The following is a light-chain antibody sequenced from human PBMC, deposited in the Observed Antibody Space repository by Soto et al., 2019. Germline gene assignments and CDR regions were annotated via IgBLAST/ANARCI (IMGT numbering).Light chain of an antibody. J-gene: IGKJ3*01. Sequence: EILLTQSPGTLSLSPGESATLSCKASQTPRGNYFAWYRQTPGQAPRLLVYGPSLRAAGIPARFSGSGSRTEFNLTINRVEPQDFTVYYCHQFGSSPFTFGPGTIVDI. V-gene: IGKV3-20*01. CDR3: HQFGSSPFT. CDR2: GPS. CDR1: QTPRGNY.